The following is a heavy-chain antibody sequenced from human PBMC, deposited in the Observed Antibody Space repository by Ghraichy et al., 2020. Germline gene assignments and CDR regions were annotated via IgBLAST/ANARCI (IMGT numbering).Heavy chain of an antibody. J-gene: IGHJ4*02. V-gene: IGHV4-31*02. CDR2: IYYSGIT. CDR1: GGSITSGGYY. Sequence: SQTLSLTYTVSGGSITSGGYYWSWIRQLPGKGLEWIGYIYYSGITYYHPSLKSRVTISVDTSKNEFSLKLTSVTAADTAVYYCARGDNSGFYPYYFDYWGQGTLVTVSS. CDR3: ARGDNSGFYPYYFDY. D-gene: IGHD3-22*01.